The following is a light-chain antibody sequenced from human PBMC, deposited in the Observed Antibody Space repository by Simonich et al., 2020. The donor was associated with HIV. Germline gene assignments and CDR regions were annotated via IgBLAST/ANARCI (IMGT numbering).Light chain of an antibody. V-gene: IGLV8-61*01. Sequence: QTVVTQEPSFSVSPGGTVTLTCGLSSGSVSTSYYPSWYQQTPGQAPRTLIYSPNTRSSGVPYRFSGSLLGNKAALTITGAQADDESDYYCVLYMGSGISVFGGGTKLTVL. CDR3: VLYMGSGISV. CDR2: SPN. J-gene: IGLJ3*02. CDR1: SGSVSTSYY.